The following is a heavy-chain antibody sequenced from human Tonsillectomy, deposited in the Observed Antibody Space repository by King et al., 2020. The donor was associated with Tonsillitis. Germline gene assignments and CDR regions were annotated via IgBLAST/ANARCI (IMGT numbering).Heavy chain of an antibody. CDR3: ARNRFKGGYFDY. CDR1: GFTFSTYG. J-gene: IGHJ4*02. Sequence: VQLVESGGGVVQPGRSLRLSCAASGFTFSTYGMHWVRQAPGKGLEWVAVISYDGNNKYYADSVKGRFTISRDNSKNTLYLQMNSLRAEGTAVYYCARNRFKGGYFDYWGQGTLVTVSS. CDR2: ISYDGNNK. V-gene: IGHV3-33*05. D-gene: IGHD2/OR15-2a*01.